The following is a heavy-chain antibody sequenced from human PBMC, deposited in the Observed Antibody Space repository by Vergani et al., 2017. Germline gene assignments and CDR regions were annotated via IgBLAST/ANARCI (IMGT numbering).Heavy chain of an antibody. CDR2: VNWNGVGS. V-gene: IGHV3-20*04. J-gene: IGHJ4*02. Sequence: EVQLVESGGRVVRPGGSLRLSCIASGFKFDDYGMNWVRHVPGKGLEWVAGVNWNGVGSAYADSVSGRFIISRDNAKNSLFLQMNSLRVEDTALYYCATIDSSGYYPSYNVPDYWGQGTQVTVSS. CDR3: ATIDSSGYYPSYNVPDY. CDR1: GFKFDDYG. D-gene: IGHD3-22*01.